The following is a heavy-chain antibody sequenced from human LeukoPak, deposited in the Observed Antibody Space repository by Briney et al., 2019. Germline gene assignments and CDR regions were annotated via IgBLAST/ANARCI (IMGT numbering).Heavy chain of an antibody. CDR1: GGSISSASYY. CDR2: IYTSGSP. D-gene: IGHD3-10*01. Sequence: SETLSLTCTVSGGSISSASYYWSWIRQPAGTGLEWIGRIYTSGSPNYSPSLRSRVTISVDTSKNESSLKLSSVTAADTAVYYCARDRFYSRSGSYQIFDSWGQGTLVTVSS. CDR3: ARDRFYSRSGSYQIFDS. J-gene: IGHJ4*02. V-gene: IGHV4-61*02.